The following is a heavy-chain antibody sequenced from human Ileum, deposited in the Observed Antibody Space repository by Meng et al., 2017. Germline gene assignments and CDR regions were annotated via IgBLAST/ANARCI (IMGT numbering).Heavy chain of an antibody. CDR1: GDSISSGNW. J-gene: IGHJ4*02. D-gene: IGHD5-12*01. V-gene: IGHV4-4*02. CDR3: ARGIGDIRVGFDY. Sequence: QVQPQEPCPRLVKPSGTLSLTCAVSGDSISSGNWWNWVRQSPGKGLEWIGEIFHGGTTNYNPSLKNRVTLLMDKSKNQFSLQLTSVTAADTAVFYCARGIGDIRVGFDYWGQGILVTVSS. CDR2: IFHGGTT.